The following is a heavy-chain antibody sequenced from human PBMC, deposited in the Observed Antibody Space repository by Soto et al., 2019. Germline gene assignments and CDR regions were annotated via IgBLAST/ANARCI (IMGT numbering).Heavy chain of an antibody. CDR2: INRSGST. CDR3: ARGRTLITGSSLDY. Sequence: SETLSLTCAVYGGSFSGYYWTWIRQPPGKGLEWIGEINRSGSTNYKPSLRGRATISVDTSKNHLSLKVSAVTAANTAVYYCARGRTLITGSSLDYWGQGTLVTVFS. CDR1: GGSFSGYY. D-gene: IGHD1-20*01. V-gene: IGHV4-34*01. J-gene: IGHJ4*02.